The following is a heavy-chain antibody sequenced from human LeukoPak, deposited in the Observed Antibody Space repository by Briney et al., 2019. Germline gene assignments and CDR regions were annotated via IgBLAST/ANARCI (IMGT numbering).Heavy chain of an antibody. V-gene: IGHV3-66*01. Sequence: GGSLRLSCAASGFTVSSNYMSWVRQAPGKGLEWVSVIYSGGSTYYADSVKGRFTISRDNSKNTLYLRMNSLRAEDTAVYYCAREMYYDILTGYYPYYYYGMDAWGQGTTVTVSS. CDR2: IYSGGST. J-gene: IGHJ6*02. CDR1: GFTVSSNY. CDR3: AREMYYDILTGYYPYYYYGMDA. D-gene: IGHD3-9*01.